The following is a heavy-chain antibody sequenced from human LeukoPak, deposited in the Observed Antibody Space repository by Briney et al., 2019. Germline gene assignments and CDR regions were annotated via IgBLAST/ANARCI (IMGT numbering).Heavy chain of an antibody. CDR1: GFTFSSYG. CDR3: ARDFVPRYYYDSSPNALDI. J-gene: IGHJ3*02. V-gene: IGHV3-33*01. Sequence: GGSLRLSCAASGFTFSSYGMHWVRQAPGKGLEWVAVIWYDGSNKYYADSVKGRFTISRDNSKNTLYLQMNSLRAEDTAVYYCARDFVPRYYYDSSPNALDIWGQGTMVTVSS. CDR2: IWYDGSNK. D-gene: IGHD3-22*01.